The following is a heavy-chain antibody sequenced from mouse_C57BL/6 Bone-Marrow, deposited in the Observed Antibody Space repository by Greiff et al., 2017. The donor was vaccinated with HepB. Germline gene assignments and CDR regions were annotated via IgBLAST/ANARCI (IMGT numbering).Heavy chain of an antibody. V-gene: IGHV1-78*01. CDR1: GYTFTDYT. J-gene: IGHJ2*01. Sequence: QVQLQQSDAELVKPGASVTISCKVSGYTFTDYTIHWVKQTPEHGLEWIGYIYPRAGSTAYNEKFKGKATLTADKSSSTAYMKLHSLTSEDSAVYFCARAGVLGSSFFDYWGQGTTLTVSS. CDR2: IYPRAGST. CDR3: ARAGVLGSSFFDY. D-gene: IGHD1-1*01.